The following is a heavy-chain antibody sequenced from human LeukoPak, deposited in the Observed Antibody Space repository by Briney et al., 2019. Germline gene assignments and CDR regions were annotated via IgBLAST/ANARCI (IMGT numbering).Heavy chain of an antibody. D-gene: IGHD6-6*01. Sequence: SETLSLTCTVSGRSISSYYWSWLRPPPGKGLEWIGYIYYSGSTNYNPSLKSRVTISVDTSKNQFSLKLSSVTAADTAVYYCARLYSSSFPLYWGQGTLVTVSS. CDR1: GRSISSYY. CDR2: IYYSGST. CDR3: ARLYSSSFPLY. V-gene: IGHV4-59*08. J-gene: IGHJ4*02.